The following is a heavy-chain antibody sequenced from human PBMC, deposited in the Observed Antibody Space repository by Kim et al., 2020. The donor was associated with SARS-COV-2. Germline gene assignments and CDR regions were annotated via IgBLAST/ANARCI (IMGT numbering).Heavy chain of an antibody. CDR3: AKAVEQQLVSNNWFDP. CDR1: GFTFSDYY. CDR2: ISSSGSTI. V-gene: IGHV3-11*04. Sequence: GGSLRLSCAASGFTFSDYYMSWIRQAPGKGLEWVSYISSSGSTIYYADSVKGRFTISRDNAKNSLYLQMNSLRAEDTAVYYCAKAVEQQLVSNNWFDPWGQGTLVTVSS. D-gene: IGHD6-13*01. J-gene: IGHJ5*02.